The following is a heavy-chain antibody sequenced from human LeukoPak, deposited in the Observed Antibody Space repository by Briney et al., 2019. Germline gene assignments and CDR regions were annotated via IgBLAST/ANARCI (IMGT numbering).Heavy chain of an antibody. D-gene: IGHD3-9*01. V-gene: IGHV1-2*02. CDR3: ARDRAISTAYSFDP. Sequence: ASLKVSCKASGYTFTGVYIHWGREAPGQGRECMGWINPNRVDTDYAQNLQGGVTMTTDTSIRTAYMGLSRLTSDDTAVYYCARDRAISTAYSFDPWGQGTLVTVSS. CDR1: GYTFTGVY. J-gene: IGHJ5*02. CDR2: INPNRVDT.